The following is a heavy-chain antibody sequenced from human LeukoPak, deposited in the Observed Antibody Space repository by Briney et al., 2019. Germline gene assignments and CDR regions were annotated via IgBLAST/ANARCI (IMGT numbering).Heavy chain of an antibody. J-gene: IGHJ6*02. CDR3: AREEVVPAAPFYYYYGMDV. CDR1: GGSISIGGYY. Sequence: SETLSLTCTVSGGSISIGGYYWSWIRQHPGKGLEWIGYIYYSGSTYYNPSLKSRVTISVDTSKNQFSLKLSSVTAADTAVYYCAREEVVPAAPFYYYYGMDVWGQGTTVTVSS. CDR2: IYYSGST. D-gene: IGHD2-2*01. V-gene: IGHV4-31*03.